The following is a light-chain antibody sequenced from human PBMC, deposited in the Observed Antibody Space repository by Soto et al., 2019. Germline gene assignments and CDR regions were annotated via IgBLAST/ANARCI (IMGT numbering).Light chain of an antibody. CDR1: QTISSDY. J-gene: IGKJ1*01. Sequence: EILLTQSPGTLSLSPGKRATLSCRASQTISSDYLAWYQQKPGQAPRLLIFGAATRAADIPDRFSGSGSGTDFTLTISRLEPEDFAVYYCQRYGSSPTFGQGTKVEIK. CDR2: GAA. V-gene: IGKV3-20*01. CDR3: QRYGSSPT.